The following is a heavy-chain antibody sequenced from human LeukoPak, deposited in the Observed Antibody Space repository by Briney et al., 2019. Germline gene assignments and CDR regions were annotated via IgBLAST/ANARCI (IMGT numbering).Heavy chain of an antibody. V-gene: IGHV3-23*01. Sequence: GGSLRLSCAASGFTFSSYAMSWVRQAPGKGLEWVPAISGSGGSTYYADSVKGRFTISRDNSKNTLYLQMNSLRAEDTAVYYCAKDFWVREWAFDYRGQGTLVTVSS. CDR3: AKDFWVREWAFDY. CDR2: ISGSGGST. CDR1: GFTFSSYA. J-gene: IGHJ4*02. D-gene: IGHD3-3*01.